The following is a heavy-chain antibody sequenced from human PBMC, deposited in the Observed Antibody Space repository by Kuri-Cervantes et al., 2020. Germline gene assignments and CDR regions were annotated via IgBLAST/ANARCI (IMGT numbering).Heavy chain of an antibody. CDR1: GFPFSSYE. CDR3: ARGCSGGSCQDAFDI. CDR2: ISSSGSAI. D-gene: IGHD2-15*01. V-gene: IGHV3-48*03. J-gene: IGHJ3*02. Sequence: SLKISCAASGFPFSSYEMNWVRQAPGKGLEWVSYISSSGSAISYADSVKGRFTISRDNAKNSLYLQMNSLRAEYTAFYYCARGCSGGSCQDAFDIWGQGTMVTVSS.